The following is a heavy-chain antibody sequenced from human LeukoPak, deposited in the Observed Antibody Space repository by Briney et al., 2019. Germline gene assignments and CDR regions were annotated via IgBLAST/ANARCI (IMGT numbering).Heavy chain of an antibody. V-gene: IGHV3-30-3*01. CDR1: GFTFSSYA. CDR2: VSYDGSNK. D-gene: IGHD3-22*01. CDR3: AKDPAYYYDSSGLFDY. Sequence: GRSLRLSCAASGFTFSSYAMHWVRQAPGKGLEWVAVVSYDGSNKSNADSVKGRFTISRDNSKNTLYLQMNSLRAEDTAVYYCAKDPAYYYDSSGLFDYWGQGTLVTVSS. J-gene: IGHJ4*02.